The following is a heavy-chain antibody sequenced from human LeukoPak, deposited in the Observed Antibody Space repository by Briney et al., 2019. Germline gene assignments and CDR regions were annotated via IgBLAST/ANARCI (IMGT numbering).Heavy chain of an antibody. J-gene: IGHJ4*02. CDR2: INPSAGST. CDR1: GYTFTSYY. Sequence: ASVKVSCKAAGYTFTSYYLHWGGQAPGQGLEWRGIINPSAGSTSDAQTFQGRVTMTTETSTSTAHMELRSLRSDDTAVYYCARQGYSGHSQGAADYWGQGTLVTVSP. CDR3: ARQGYSGHSQGAADY. V-gene: IGHV1-46*01. D-gene: IGHD4-23*01.